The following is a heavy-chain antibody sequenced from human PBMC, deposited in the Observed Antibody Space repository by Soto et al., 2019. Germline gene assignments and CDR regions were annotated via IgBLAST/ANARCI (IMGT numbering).Heavy chain of an antibody. CDR3: AKEPYYDFWSGPDS. Sequence: GGSLRLCGAASGFTFSSYAMSWVRQAPGKGLEWVSAISGSGGSTYYADSVKGRFTISRDNSKNTLYLQMNSLRAEDTAVYYCAKEPYYDFWSGPDSWGQGTLVTVSS. J-gene: IGHJ4*02. CDR1: GFTFSSYA. V-gene: IGHV3-23*01. D-gene: IGHD3-3*01. CDR2: ISGSGGST.